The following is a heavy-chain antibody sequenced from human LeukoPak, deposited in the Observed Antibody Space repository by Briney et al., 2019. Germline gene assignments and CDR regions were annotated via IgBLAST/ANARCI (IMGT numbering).Heavy chain of an antibody. CDR2: IIPIFGTA. V-gene: IGHV1-69*05. J-gene: IGHJ1*01. Sequence: SVKVSCKASGGTFSSYAISWVRQAPGQGLEWMGGIIPIFGTANYAQKFQGRVTITTDESTSTAYMELSSLRSEDTAVYYCASSPIAARPEYFQHWGQGTLVTVSS. CDR3: ASSPIAARPEYFQH. D-gene: IGHD6-6*01. CDR1: GGTFSSYA.